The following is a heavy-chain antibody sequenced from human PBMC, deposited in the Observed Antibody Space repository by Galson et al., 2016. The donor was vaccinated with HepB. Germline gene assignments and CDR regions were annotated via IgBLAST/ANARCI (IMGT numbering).Heavy chain of an antibody. CDR1: GYTFTTYG. V-gene: IGHV1-18*01. D-gene: IGHD5-12*01. Sequence: SVKVSCKASGYTFTTYGISWVRQAPGQGLEWMGWISAYDGKTKYAQRFQGRIYLTTDTSTRAAFLDLRSLRSDDTAVYYCAREGYYRAYGAEHNYSGMGVWGQWTTVIVSS. CDR3: AREGYYRAYGAEHNYSGMGV. J-gene: IGHJ6*02. CDR2: ISAYDGKT.